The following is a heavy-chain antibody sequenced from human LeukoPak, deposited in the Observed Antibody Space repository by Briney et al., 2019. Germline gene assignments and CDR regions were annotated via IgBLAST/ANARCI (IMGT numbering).Heavy chain of an antibody. CDR2: ISGSGGST. Sequence: GGSLRLSCAASGFTFSSYAMSWVRQAPGKGLEWVSAISGSGGSTYYADSVKGRFTISRDNSKNTLYLQMNSLRAEDTAVYCCAARSGYYWGAFDIWGQGTMVTVSS. CDR1: GFTFSSYA. CDR3: AARSGYYWGAFDI. D-gene: IGHD3-22*01. J-gene: IGHJ3*02. V-gene: IGHV3-23*01.